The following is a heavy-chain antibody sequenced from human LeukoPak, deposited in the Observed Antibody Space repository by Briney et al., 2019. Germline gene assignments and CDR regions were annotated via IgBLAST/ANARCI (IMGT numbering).Heavy chain of an antibody. V-gene: IGHV3-53*01. Sequence: GGSLRLSCAASGFTVSSNYMSWVRQAPGKGLEWVSVIYSGGSTYYADSVKGRFTISRDNSKNTLYLQMDSLRAEDTAVYYCARSWAAAMPFDYWGQGTLVTVSS. D-gene: IGHD6-13*01. CDR1: GFTVSSNY. CDR2: IYSGGST. J-gene: IGHJ4*02. CDR3: ARSWAAAMPFDY.